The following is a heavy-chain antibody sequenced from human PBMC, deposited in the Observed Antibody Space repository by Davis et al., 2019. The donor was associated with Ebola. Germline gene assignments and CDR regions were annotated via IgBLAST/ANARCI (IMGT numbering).Heavy chain of an antibody. Sequence: GESLKISCAASGFTFDSHWMDWVRQARGKGLEWVAHIKQDGSQVNYVDSVKGRFTISRDNARNSLYLQMNSLKAEDTAVYYCARNRGYLQFDYWGQGTLVTVSS. V-gene: IGHV3-7*01. J-gene: IGHJ4*02. CDR2: IKQDGSQV. D-gene: IGHD5-24*01. CDR3: ARNRGYLQFDY. CDR1: GFTFDSHW.